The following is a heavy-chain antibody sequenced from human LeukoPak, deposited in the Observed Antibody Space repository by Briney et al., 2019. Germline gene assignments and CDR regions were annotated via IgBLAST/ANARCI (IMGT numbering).Heavy chain of an antibody. CDR1: EFTFSSYS. D-gene: IGHD5-24*01. V-gene: IGHV3-21*01. CDR2: ISSSSSYI. J-gene: IGHJ4*02. Sequence: GGSLRLSCAASEFTFSSYSMNWVRQAPGKGLEWVSSISSSSSYIYYADSVKGRFTISRDNAKNSLYLQMNSLRAEDTAVYYCARYAVGYKIDYWGQGTLVTVSS. CDR3: ARYAVGYKIDY.